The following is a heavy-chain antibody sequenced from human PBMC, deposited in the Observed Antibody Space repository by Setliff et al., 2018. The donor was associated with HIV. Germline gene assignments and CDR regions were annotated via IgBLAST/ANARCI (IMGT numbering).Heavy chain of an antibody. J-gene: IGHJ6*03. V-gene: IGHV4-4*07. CDR1: GGFIGTYY. D-gene: IGHD5-18*01. CDR3: ARDGYTNGYGYYYFYMDV. CDR2: IYASDSSGST. Sequence: PSETLSLTCTVSGGFIGTYYWSWIRQPAGQGLEWIGHIYASDSSGSTYYNPSLNSRVSISIDTSKNQFSLKLSSVTAADTAVYFCARDGYTNGYGYYYFYMDVWGKGTTVTVSS.